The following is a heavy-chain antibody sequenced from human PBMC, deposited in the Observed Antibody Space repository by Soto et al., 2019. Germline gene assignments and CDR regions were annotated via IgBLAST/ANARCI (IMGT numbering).Heavy chain of an antibody. CDR3: AHRRGSSWFYWFDP. CDR2: IYWDDDK. V-gene: IGHV2-5*02. D-gene: IGHD6-13*01. Sequence: GLDLEWLALIYWDDDKRYSPSLKSRLTITKDTSKNQVVLTMTNMDPVDTATYYCAHRRGSSWFYWFDPWGQGTLVTVSS. J-gene: IGHJ5*02.